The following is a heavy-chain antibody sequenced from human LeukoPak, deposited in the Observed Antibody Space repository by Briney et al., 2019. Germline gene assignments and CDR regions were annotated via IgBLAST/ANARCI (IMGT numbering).Heavy chain of an antibody. CDR1: GGSISSSSYY. D-gene: IGHD6-19*01. J-gene: IGHJ4*02. V-gene: IGHV4-39*07. CDR3: ASLEYSSGWYVIY. CDR2: IYYSGST. Sequence: SETLSLTCTVSGGSISSSSYYWGWIRQPPGKGLEWIGSIYYSGSTYYNPSLKSRVTISVDTSKNQFSLKLSSVTAADTAVYYCASLEYSSGWYVIYWGQGTLVTVSS.